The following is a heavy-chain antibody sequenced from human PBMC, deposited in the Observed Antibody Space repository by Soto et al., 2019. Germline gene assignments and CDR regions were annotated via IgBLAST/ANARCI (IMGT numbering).Heavy chain of an antibody. CDR3: AKDPGYSSGWPPGV. CDR1: GFTFSNYW. Sequence: PGGSLRLSCAASGFTFSNYWMSWVRQAPGKGLEWVANINQDGSSKYHIDSVKGRFTISRDNAKNTLYLQMNSLRAEDTAVYYCAKDPGYSSGWPPGVWGQGTLVTVSS. D-gene: IGHD6-19*01. CDR2: INQDGSSK. V-gene: IGHV3-7*03. J-gene: IGHJ4*02.